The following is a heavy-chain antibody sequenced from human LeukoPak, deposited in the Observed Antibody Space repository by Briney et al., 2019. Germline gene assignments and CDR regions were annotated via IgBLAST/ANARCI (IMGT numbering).Heavy chain of an antibody. V-gene: IGHV4-4*07. CDR1: GGSISSYY. D-gene: IGHD3-9*01. J-gene: IGHJ2*01. CDR3: ARQGYYDILTGYYKGYSDL. Sequence: PSETLSPTCTVSGGSISSYYWSWIRQPAGKGLEWIGRIYTSGSTNYNPSLKRRVTMSVDTSKNQFSLKLSSVTAADAAVSYCARQGYYDILTGYYKGYSDLWGRGTLVNVSS. CDR2: IYTSGST.